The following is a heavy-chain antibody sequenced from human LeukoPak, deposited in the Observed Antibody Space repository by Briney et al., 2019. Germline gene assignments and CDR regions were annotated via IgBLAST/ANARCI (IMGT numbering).Heavy chain of an antibody. V-gene: IGHV3-53*01. CDR1: GFTVSSNY. D-gene: IGHD6-13*01. Sequence: GGSLRLSCAASGFTVSSNYMSWVRQAPGKGLEWVSVIYSGGSTYYADSVKGRFTISRDNSKNTLYLQMNSLRAEDTAVYYCARDLAAAGQPDFGYWGQGTLVTVSS. CDR3: ARDLAAAGQPDFGY. J-gene: IGHJ4*02. CDR2: IYSGGST.